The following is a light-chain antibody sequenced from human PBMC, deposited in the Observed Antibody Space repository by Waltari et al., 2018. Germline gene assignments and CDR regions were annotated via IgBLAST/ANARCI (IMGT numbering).Light chain of an antibody. V-gene: IGLV2-8*01. CDR2: EVN. CDR3: MSYAGSNNLV. J-gene: IGLJ1*01. Sequence: QSALTQPPSASGSPGQSVTISCTGTTSYVGGYNFVPWYQHHPGKAPILIIYEVNRRPSGVHDRFSGSKSGNTASLTVSGLQGEDEADYYCMSYAGSNNLVFGSGTRVTV. CDR1: TSYVGGYNF.